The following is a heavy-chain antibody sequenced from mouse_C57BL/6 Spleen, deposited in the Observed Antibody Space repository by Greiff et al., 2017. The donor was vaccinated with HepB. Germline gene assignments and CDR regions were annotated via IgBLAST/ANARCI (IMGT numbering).Heavy chain of an antibody. Sequence: QVQLKQPGAELVRPGSSVKLSCKASGYTFTSYWMHWVKQRPIQGLEWIGNIDPSDSETHYNQKFKDKATLTVDKSSSTAYMQLSSLTSEDSAVYYCARDPYYYGSSYAFDYWGQGTTLTVSS. CDR1: GYTFTSYW. D-gene: IGHD1-1*01. V-gene: IGHV1-52*01. CDR2: IDPSDSET. J-gene: IGHJ2*01. CDR3: ARDPYYYGSSYAFDY.